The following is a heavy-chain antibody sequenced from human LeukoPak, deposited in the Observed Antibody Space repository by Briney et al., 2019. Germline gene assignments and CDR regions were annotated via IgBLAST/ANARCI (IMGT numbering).Heavy chain of an antibody. CDR3: AKDQTVGGTWGEVIFHY. V-gene: IGHV3-23*01. CDR2: ISGSGGST. D-gene: IGHD6-19*01. J-gene: IGHJ4*02. CDR1: GFTFSSYA. Sequence: GGSLRLSCAASGFTFSSYAMSWVRQAPGKGLEWVSAISGSGGSTYYADSVKGRSTISRDNSDSTLYLDINNLRAEDTAVYYCAKDQTVGGTWGEVIFHYWGQGTLVTVAS.